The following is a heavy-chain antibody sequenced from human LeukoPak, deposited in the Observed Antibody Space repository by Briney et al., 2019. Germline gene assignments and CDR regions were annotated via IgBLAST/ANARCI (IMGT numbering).Heavy chain of an antibody. J-gene: IGHJ4*02. D-gene: IGHD3-22*01. CDR2: ISAYTGNT. CDR3: ATDHDSSGYYSGFAY. CDR1: GYTFTSYG. V-gene: IGHV1-18*01. Sequence: ASVKVSCKASGYTFTSYGISWVRQAPGQGLEWMGWISAYTGNTNYAQKLQGRVTMTTDTSTSTAYMELRSLRSDDTAVYYCATDHDSSGYYSGFAYWGQGTLVTVSS.